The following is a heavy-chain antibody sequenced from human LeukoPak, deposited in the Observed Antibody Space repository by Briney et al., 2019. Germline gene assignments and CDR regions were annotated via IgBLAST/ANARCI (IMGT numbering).Heavy chain of an antibody. V-gene: IGHV3-30*18. CDR3: AKDLTGMVRGEGGFDY. J-gene: IGHJ4*02. D-gene: IGHD3-10*01. CDR1: GFTFSSYG. CDR2: ISYDGSNK. Sequence: PGRSLRLSCAASGFTFSSYGMHWVRQAPGKGLEWVAVISYDGSNKYYADSVKGRFTISRDNSKNTLYLQMNSLRAEDTAVYYCAKDLTGMVRGEGGFDYWGQGTLVTVSS.